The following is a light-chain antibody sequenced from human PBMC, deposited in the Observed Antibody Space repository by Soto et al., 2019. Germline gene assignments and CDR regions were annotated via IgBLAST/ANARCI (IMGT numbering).Light chain of an antibody. J-gene: IGKJ4*01. CDR3: QQHYSTPLT. V-gene: IGKV4-1*01. CDR1: QSVLYSSNNKNY. CDR2: WAS. Sequence: DIVMTQSPDSLAVSLGERATINCKSSQSVLYSSNNKNYLTWYQQKPGQPPKLLISWASTRESGVPDRFSGRGSGTDFTLTISSLQAEDAAVYYCQQHYSTPLTFGGGTKVEIK.